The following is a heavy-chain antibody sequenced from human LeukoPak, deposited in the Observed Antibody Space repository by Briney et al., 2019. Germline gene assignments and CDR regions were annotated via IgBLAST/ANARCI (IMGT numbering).Heavy chain of an antibody. J-gene: IGHJ4*02. CDR2: IYYSGST. D-gene: IGHD6-19*01. Sequence: SETLSLTCTVSGGSISSYYWSWIRQPPGKGLEWIGYIYYSGSTNYNPSLKSRVTISLDTSENQFSLILSSVTAADTAVYYCARAHSSGWYEDYWGQGTLVTVSS. V-gene: IGHV4-59*01. CDR3: ARAHSSGWYEDY. CDR1: GGSISSYY.